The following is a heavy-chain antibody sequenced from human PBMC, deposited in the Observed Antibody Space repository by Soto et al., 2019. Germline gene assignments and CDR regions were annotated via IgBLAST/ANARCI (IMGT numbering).Heavy chain of an antibody. CDR3: ARGWLRDPWMY. D-gene: IGHD5-12*01. J-gene: IGHJ4*02. CDR1: GFIFSSYT. CDR2: ISASSTYI. Sequence: EVQLVESGGGLVKPGGSLRLSCAASGFIFSSYTMNWVRQAPGKGLECVSSISASSTYIYYADSLKGRFTISRDNAYNSLYLQMNSLRAEDTAVYYCARGWLRDPWMYWGQGTLVTVSS. V-gene: IGHV3-21*01.